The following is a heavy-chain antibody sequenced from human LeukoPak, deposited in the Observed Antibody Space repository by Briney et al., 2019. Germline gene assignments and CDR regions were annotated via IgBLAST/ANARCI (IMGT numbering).Heavy chain of an antibody. Sequence: GGSLRLSCAASGFIFNTYVMHWVRQAPGKGLEWLAFIRYDGSNKNYADSVKGRFTISRDNTKNSLYLQMNSLRAEDAGVYYCAREGGNYFYMDVWGIGTTVTISS. CDR2: IRYDGSNK. V-gene: IGHV3-30*02. CDR3: AREGGNYFYMDV. D-gene: IGHD2-15*01. J-gene: IGHJ6*03. CDR1: GFIFNTYV.